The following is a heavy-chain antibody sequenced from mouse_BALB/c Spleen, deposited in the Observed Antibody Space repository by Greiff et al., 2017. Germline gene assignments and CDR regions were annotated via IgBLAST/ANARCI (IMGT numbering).Heavy chain of an antibody. Sequence: VKVVESGPGLVAPSQSLSITCTVSGFSLTSYGVHWVRQPPGKGLEWLGVIWAGGSTNYNSALMSRLSISKDNSKSQVFLKMNSLQTDDTAMYYCASSPGYGDFDYWGQGTTLTVSS. CDR2: IWAGGST. J-gene: IGHJ2*01. CDR1: GFSLTSYG. V-gene: IGHV2-9*02. D-gene: IGHD2-10*02. CDR3: ASSPGYGDFDY.